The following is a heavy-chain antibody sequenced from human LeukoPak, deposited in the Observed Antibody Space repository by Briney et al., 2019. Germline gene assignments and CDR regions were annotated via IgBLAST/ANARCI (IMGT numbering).Heavy chain of an antibody. CDR2: ISYDGRKT. CDR1: GFTFSNHG. CDR3: AKDYDFWSGPTTY. J-gene: IGHJ4*02. Sequence: GGSLRLSCAVSGFTFSNHGMHWVRQAPGKGLEWVAVISYDGRKTYYADSVKGRFTISRDNSKNTLYLQMNSLRAEDTAVYYCAKDYDFWSGPTTYWGQGTLVTVSS. D-gene: IGHD3-3*01. V-gene: IGHV3-33*05.